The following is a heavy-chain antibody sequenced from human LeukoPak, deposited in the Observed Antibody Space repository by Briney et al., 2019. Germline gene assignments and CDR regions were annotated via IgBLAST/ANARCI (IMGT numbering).Heavy chain of an antibody. CDR3: ARDEYCSSTSCSDAFDI. CDR1: GYTFTSYD. V-gene: IGHV1-2*02. D-gene: IGHD2-2*01. CDR2: INPNSGGT. Sequence: GASVKVSCKASGYTFTSYDINWVRQATGQGLEWMGWINPNSGGTNYAQKFQGRVTMTRDTSISTAYMELSRLRSDDTAVYYCARDEYCSSTSCSDAFDIWGQGTMVTVSS. J-gene: IGHJ3*02.